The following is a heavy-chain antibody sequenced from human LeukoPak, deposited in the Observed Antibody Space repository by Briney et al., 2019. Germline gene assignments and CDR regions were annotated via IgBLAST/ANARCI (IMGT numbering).Heavy chain of an antibody. CDR2: IYSGGTT. V-gene: IGHV3-66*02. J-gene: IGHJ4*02. CDR1: GFTVSSNY. Sequence: GGSLRLSCAASGFTVSSNYMSWVRQAPGKGLEWVSVIYSGGTTYYADSVKGRFTISRDNSKNTLYLQMNSLRAEDTAVYYCARVWLVPFGVSPGGFDYWGQGTLVTVSS. CDR3: ARVWLVPFGVSPGGFDY. D-gene: IGHD3-16*01.